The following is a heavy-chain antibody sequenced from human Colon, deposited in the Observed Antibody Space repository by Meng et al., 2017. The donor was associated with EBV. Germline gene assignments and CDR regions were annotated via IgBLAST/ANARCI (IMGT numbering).Heavy chain of an antibody. V-gene: IGHV3-11*01. J-gene: IGHJ4*02. D-gene: IGHD3-16*02. CDR1: GFTFSDYY. Sequence: QLQLVESGGGVFKPGGSLRCSCAASGFTFSDYYMSWIRQAPGRGLEWISYISSSTDTIYYADSVKGRFTISRDNVKNLLYLQMNSLSADDTAVYYCARGYTYSSFFDYWGPGTLVSVSS. CDR3: ARGYTYSSFFDY. CDR2: ISSSTDTI.